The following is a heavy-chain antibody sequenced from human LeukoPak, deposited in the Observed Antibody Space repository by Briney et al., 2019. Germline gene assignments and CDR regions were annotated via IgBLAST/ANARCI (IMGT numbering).Heavy chain of an antibody. J-gene: IGHJ6*03. D-gene: IGHD6-13*01. Sequence: SVKVSCKASGYTFTSYAISWVRQAPGQGLEWMGGIIPIFGTANYAQKFQGRVTITADESTSTAYMELSSLRSEDTAVYYCARGRLEIAAAGTGYYYYYMDVWGKGTTVTISS. CDR1: GYTFTSYA. V-gene: IGHV1-69*13. CDR2: IIPIFGTA. CDR3: ARGRLEIAAAGTGYYYYYMDV.